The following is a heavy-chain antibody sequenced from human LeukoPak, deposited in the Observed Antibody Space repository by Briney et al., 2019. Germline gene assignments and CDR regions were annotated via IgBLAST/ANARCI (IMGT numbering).Heavy chain of an antibody. CDR3: AKGRITMAY. J-gene: IGHJ4*02. V-gene: IGHV3-30*18. CDR2: ISYDGSNK. D-gene: IGHD3-10*01. CDR1: GFTFSSYG. Sequence: GGSLRLSCAASGFTFSSYGMHWVRQAPGKGLEWVAVISYDGSNKYYADSVKGRFTISRDNSKNTLYPQMNSLRAEDTAVYYCAKGRITMAYWGQGTLVTVSS.